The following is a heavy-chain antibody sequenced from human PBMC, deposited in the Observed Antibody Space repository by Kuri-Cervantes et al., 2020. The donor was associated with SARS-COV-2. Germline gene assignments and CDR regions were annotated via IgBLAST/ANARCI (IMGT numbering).Heavy chain of an antibody. V-gene: IGHV4-59*11. CDR3: ARLPFCGGDCYYFDY. CDR1: GASISSHF. D-gene: IGHD2-21*01. Sequence: SETLSLTCSVSGASISSHFWSWIRQPPGRGLEWIGYVYDSGSTEYNPSLNSRVTISLDTSNNQFSLNLSSVTAADTAVYYCARLPFCGGDCYYFDYRSQGTLVTVSS. J-gene: IGHJ4*02. CDR2: VYDSGST.